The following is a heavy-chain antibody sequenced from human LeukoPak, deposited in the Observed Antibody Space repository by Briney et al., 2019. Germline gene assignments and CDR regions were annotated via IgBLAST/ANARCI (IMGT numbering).Heavy chain of an antibody. CDR2: IIPIFGTA. J-gene: IGHJ4*02. CDR3: ARGGSVTSATSFDY. Sequence: SVNVSCKASGGTFSSYAISWVRQAPGQGLEWMGGIIPIFGTANYAQKFQGRVTITADESTSTAYMELSSLRSEDTAVYYCARGGSVTSATSFDYWGQRTLVTVSS. D-gene: IGHD3-10*01. CDR1: GGTFSSYA. V-gene: IGHV1-69*01.